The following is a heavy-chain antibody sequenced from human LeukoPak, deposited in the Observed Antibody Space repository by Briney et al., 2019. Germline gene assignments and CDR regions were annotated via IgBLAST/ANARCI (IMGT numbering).Heavy chain of an antibody. Sequence: SETLSLTCAVYGGSFSGYYWSWIRQPPGKGLEWIGEINHSGSTYYNPSLKSRVTISVDTSKNQFSLKLSSVTAADTAVYYCASGYDILTGYYHDYWGQGTLVTVSS. CDR2: INHSGST. CDR3: ASGYDILTGYYHDY. J-gene: IGHJ4*02. V-gene: IGHV4-34*01. CDR1: GGSFSGYY. D-gene: IGHD3-9*01.